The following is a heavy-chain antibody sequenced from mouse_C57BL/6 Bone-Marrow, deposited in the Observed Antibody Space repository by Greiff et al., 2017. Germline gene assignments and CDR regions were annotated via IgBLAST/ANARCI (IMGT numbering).Heavy chain of an antibody. Sequence: EVKLLESGPGLVKPSQSLSLTCSVTGYSITSGYYWNWIRQFPGNKLEWMGYISYDGSNNYNPSLKNRISITRDTSKNQFFLKLNSVTTEDTATYYCARAFYYYGSSLAMDYWGQGTSVTVSS. V-gene: IGHV3-6*01. CDR1: GYSITSGYY. D-gene: IGHD1-1*01. CDR3: ARAFYYYGSSLAMDY. CDR2: ISYDGSN. J-gene: IGHJ4*01.